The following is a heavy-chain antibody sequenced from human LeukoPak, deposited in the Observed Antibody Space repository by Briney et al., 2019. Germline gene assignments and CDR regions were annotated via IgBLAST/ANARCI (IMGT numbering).Heavy chain of an antibody. D-gene: IGHD2-2*02. Sequence: GASVKASCKASGYTFTGHYMHWVRQAPGQGLEWMGWINPNSGGTNYAQKFQGRVTMTRDTSISTAYMELSRLRSDDTAVYYCARGGYCSSTSCYSIGIDYWGQGTLVTVSS. V-gene: IGHV1-2*02. CDR1: GYTFTGHY. CDR3: ARGGYCSSTSCYSIGIDY. CDR2: INPNSGGT. J-gene: IGHJ4*02.